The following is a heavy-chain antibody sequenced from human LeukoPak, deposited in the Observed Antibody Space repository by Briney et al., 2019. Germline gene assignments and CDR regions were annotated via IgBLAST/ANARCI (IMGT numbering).Heavy chain of an antibody. D-gene: IGHD3-3*01. CDR1: GFTFSSYE. V-gene: IGHV3-48*03. Sequence: PGGSLRLSCAASGFTFSSYEMNWVRQAPGKGLEWVSYISSSGSTIYYADSVKGRFTISRDNAKNSLYLQMNSLRAEDTALYYCAKDIGPGEDFWSGYYDYWGQGTLVTVSS. CDR3: AKDIGPGEDFWSGYYDY. J-gene: IGHJ4*02. CDR2: ISSSGSTI.